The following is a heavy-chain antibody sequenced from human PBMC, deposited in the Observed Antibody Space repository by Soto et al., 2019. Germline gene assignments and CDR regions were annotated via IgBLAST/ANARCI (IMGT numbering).Heavy chain of an antibody. CDR1: GGSISSYY. J-gene: IGHJ5*02. D-gene: IGHD5-12*01. Sequence: PSETLSLTCTVSGGSISSYYWSWIRQPAGKGLEWIVRIYTSRSTNYNPSLKSRVTISVDTSKNQFSLKLSSVTAADTAVYYCARVHPTYSGYQTPWFDPWGQGTLVTVSS. CDR2: IYTSRST. V-gene: IGHV4-4*07. CDR3: ARVHPTYSGYQTPWFDP.